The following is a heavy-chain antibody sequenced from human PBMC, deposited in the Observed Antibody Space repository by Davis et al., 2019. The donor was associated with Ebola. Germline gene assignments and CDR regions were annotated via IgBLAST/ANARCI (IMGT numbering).Heavy chain of an antibody. CDR3: AKAGLTAVNYYYYLDV. V-gene: IGHV3-30*18. CDR2: ITHNGRAT. J-gene: IGHJ6*02. CDR1: GFSFQDYG. D-gene: IGHD1-14*01. Sequence: PGGSLRLSCAVSGFSFQDYGMHWVRQAPGKGLEWVAVITHNGRATFYAESVKGRFTISRDRAKDTLYLEVKSLRLEDTGRYYCAKAGLTAVNYYYYLDVWGQGTTVTVSS.